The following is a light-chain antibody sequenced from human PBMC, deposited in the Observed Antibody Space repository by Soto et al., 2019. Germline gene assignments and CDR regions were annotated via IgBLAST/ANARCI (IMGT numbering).Light chain of an antibody. CDR1: STDFVSYNR. V-gene: IGLV2-18*01. CDR2: EVS. CDR3: SLYTSENAYV. Sequence: ALTQPPSVSGSPGQSVTISCTGTSTDFVSYNRVSWYQQPPGTAPKLMIYEVSKRPSGVPDRFSGSKSGNTASLTISGLQAADEADYYCSLYTSENAYVFGTGTKVTVL. J-gene: IGLJ1*01.